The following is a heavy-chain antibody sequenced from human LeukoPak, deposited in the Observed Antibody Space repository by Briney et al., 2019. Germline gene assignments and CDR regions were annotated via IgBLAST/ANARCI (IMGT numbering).Heavy chain of an antibody. CDR2: ITSSSNTI. CDR3: ARSGSGSYCYFDY. Sequence: GGSLRLSCAASGFTFSSYAMSWVRQAPGKGLEWVSYITSSSNTIYYADSVKGRFTISRDNAKNSLFLQMNNLRAEDTAVYYCARSGSGSYCYFDYWGQGAQVTVSS. D-gene: IGHD3-10*01. CDR1: GFTFSSYA. V-gene: IGHV3-48*01. J-gene: IGHJ4*02.